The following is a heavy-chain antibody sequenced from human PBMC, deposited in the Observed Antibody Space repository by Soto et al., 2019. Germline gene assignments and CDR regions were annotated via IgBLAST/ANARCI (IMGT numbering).Heavy chain of an antibody. CDR3: ARGQEGVVATH. J-gene: IGHJ4*02. Sequence: QVQLQQWGAGLLKPSETLSLNCAVTGGSLSGYYWSWIRQPPGKGLEWIGEAKEAGHANYSPSLRGRVTISSDTSNNQFLLRLHSVTAADTGVYYCARGQEGVVATHWDQGSLVTVSS. CDR1: GGSLSGYY. D-gene: IGHD5-12*01. V-gene: IGHV4-34*01. CDR2: AKEAGHA.